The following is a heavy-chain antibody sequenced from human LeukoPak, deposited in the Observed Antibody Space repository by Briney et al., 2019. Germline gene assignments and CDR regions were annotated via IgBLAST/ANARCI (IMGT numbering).Heavy chain of an antibody. CDR1: GFTFSGYG. CDR2: IWYDGSNK. CDR3: ARGWEFSGLDY. J-gene: IGHJ4*02. Sequence: GGSLRLSCAASGFTFSGYGMHWVRQAPGKGLEWVAVIWYDGSNKYYADSVKGRFTISRDNSKNTLYLQMNSLRAEDTAVYYCARGWEFSGLDYWGQGTLVTVSS. D-gene: IGHD1-26*01. V-gene: IGHV3-33*01.